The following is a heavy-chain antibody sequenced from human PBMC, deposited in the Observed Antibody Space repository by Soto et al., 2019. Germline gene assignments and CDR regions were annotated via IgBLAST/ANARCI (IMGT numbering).Heavy chain of an antibody. CDR1: GYTFTSYG. V-gene: IGHV1-18*01. CDR2: ISAYNGNT. D-gene: IGHD1-7*01. Sequence: QVPLVQSGAEVKKPGASVKVSCKASGYTFTSYGISWVRQAPGQGLEWMRMISAYNGNTNYAQKLQGRVTITTGTSTRTPYMELRILRSAETAVYYCERVKELELSYYYYCYRDVCGKGTTVTVSS. J-gene: IGHJ6*03. CDR3: ERVKELELSYYYYCYRDV.